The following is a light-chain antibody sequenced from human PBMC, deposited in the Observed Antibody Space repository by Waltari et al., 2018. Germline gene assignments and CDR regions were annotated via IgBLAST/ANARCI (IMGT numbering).Light chain of an antibody. CDR3: SSFTTIGTLVV. J-gene: IGLJ2*01. CDR2: EVT. V-gene: IGLV2-14*01. Sequence: QSALTQPASVSGSPGQSITISCTGTSSDVGGYNHVSWYQHQPGKAPKLLISEVTNRPSGVSNRFSGSKSGNTASLTISGLQAEDEAEYYCSSFTTIGTLVVFGGGTKLTVL. CDR1: SSDVGGYNH.